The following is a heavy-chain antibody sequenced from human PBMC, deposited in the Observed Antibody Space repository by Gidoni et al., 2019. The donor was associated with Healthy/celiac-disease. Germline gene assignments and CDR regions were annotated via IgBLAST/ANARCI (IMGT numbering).Heavy chain of an antibody. D-gene: IGHD4-17*01. CDR1: GFPFSSYS. CDR3: ARDGDYGDYLGGMDV. J-gene: IGHJ6*02. Sequence: EVQLVESGGGLVQPGGSLRLACAASGFPFSSYSMNWVRQAPGKGLEWVSYISSSSSTIYYADSVKGRFTISRDNAKNSLYLQMNSLRDEDTAVYYCARDGDYGDYLGGMDVWGQGTTVTVSS. V-gene: IGHV3-48*02. CDR2: ISSSSSTI.